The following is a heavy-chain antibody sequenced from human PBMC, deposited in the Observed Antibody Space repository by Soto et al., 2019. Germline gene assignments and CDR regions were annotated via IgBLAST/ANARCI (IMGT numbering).Heavy chain of an antibody. CDR3: AFDYYGSGSVREPGY. Sequence: KPSETLSLTCTVSGGSISSSSYYWGWIRQPPGKGLEWIGSIYYSGSTYYNPSLKSRVTISVDTSKNQFSLKLSSVTAADTAVYYCAFDYYGSGSVREPGYWGQGTLVTVSS. J-gene: IGHJ4*02. CDR2: IYYSGST. CDR1: GGSISSSSYY. V-gene: IGHV4-39*01. D-gene: IGHD3-10*01.